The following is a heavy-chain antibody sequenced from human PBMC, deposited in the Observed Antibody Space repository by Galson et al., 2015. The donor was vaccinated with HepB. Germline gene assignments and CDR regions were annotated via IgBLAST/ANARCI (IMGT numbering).Heavy chain of an antibody. J-gene: IGHJ6*02. CDR2: ISSSSSYI. V-gene: IGHV3-21*01. D-gene: IGHD5-24*01. CDR3: ARVMEMATSYTIYYYYGMDV. CDR1: GFTFSSYS. Sequence: SLRLSCAASGFTFSSYSMNWVRQAPGKGLEWVSSISSSSSYIYYADSVKGRFTISRDNAKNSLYLQMNSLRAEDTAVYYCARVMEMATSYTIYYYYGMDVWGQGTTVTVSS.